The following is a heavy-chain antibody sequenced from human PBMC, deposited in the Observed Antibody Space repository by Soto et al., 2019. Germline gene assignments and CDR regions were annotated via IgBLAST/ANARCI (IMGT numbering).Heavy chain of an antibody. CDR3: ARGSAFIGLDY. Sequence: EVQLVESGGGLVKPGVSLRLSCAVSGFIFSRYSMNWVRQAPGKGLEWVSSIGTSGSYIYDTDSVKGRFTISRDNSKDSLYLQMNSLRAEDTSIYYWARGSAFIGLDYWGQGTPVTVSS. D-gene: IGHD1-26*01. J-gene: IGHJ4*02. CDR2: IGTSGSYI. V-gene: IGHV3-21*01. CDR1: GFIFSRYS.